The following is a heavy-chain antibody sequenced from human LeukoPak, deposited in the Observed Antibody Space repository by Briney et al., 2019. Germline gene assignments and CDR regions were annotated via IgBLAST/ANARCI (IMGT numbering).Heavy chain of an antibody. CDR2: ISHSGATT. V-gene: IGHV3-23*01. CDR3: AKDRDFYDSSMDV. CDR1: GFTFSSYA. Sequence: GGSLRLSCVASGFTFSSYAMSWVRQAPGKGLEWVSTISHSGATTYYADSVKGRFTISRDSSKNTLYLQMNSLRAEDTAVYYCAKDRDFYDSSMDVWGKGTTVTVSS. J-gene: IGHJ6*04.